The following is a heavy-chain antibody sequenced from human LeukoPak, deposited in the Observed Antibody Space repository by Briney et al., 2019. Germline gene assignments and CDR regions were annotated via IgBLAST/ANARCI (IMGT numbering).Heavy chain of an antibody. CDR2: ITYEGSNK. CDR1: GFTFSSYA. Sequence: PGGSLRLSCAAYGFTFSSYAMHCVRQAPGKGLEWLAVITYEGSNKYYTGSVKGRFTISRDNSKNTLYRQMNSLRAEDSGVYYCARDAPYFDYWGQGTLVTVSS. J-gene: IGHJ4*02. CDR3: ARDAPYFDY. V-gene: IGHV3-30-3*01.